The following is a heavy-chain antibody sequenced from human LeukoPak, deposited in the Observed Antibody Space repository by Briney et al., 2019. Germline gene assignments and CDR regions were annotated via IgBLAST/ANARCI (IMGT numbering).Heavy chain of an antibody. V-gene: IGHV3-21*01. Sequence: GGSLRLSCAASGFPFSAYSMNWVRQAPGKGLEWVSSISGSSSYMFYADSVKGRFTISRDNAKNSLYLQMNSLRAEDTAVYYCARPYDTARADYWGQGTLVTVSS. D-gene: IGHD5-18*01. CDR2: ISGSSSYM. J-gene: IGHJ4*02. CDR3: ARPYDTARADY. CDR1: GFPFSAYS.